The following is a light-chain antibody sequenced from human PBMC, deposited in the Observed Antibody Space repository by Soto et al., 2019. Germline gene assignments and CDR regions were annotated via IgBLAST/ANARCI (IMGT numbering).Light chain of an antibody. J-gene: IGKJ2*01. CDR1: QSVSSSY. V-gene: IGKV3-20*01. Sequence: EIVLTQSPGTLSLSPGERATLSCRASQSVSSSYLAWYQQKPGQAPRLLIYGASSRATGIPDRFSVSGSGTEFTLTISRLEPEDFAVYYCQQYGSSPTMYTFGQGTKLEIK. CDR2: GAS. CDR3: QQYGSSPTMYT.